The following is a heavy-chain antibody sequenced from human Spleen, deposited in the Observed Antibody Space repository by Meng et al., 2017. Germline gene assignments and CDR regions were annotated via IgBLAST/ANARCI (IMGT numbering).Heavy chain of an antibody. CDR1: GFTFSSYA. CDR3: AKRDSSAGATDY. D-gene: IGHD1-26*01. J-gene: IGHJ4*02. Sequence: GESLKISCAASGFTFSSYAMTWVRQAPGKGLEWVSAISGRGGTTYYAASVKGRFTISRDNSKNTLYLQMSSLRAEDTAIYNCAKRDSSAGATDYWGQGTLVTVSS. V-gene: IGHV3-23*01. CDR2: ISGRGGTT.